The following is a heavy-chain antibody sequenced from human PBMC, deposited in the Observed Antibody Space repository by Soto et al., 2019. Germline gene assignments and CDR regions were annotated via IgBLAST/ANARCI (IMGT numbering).Heavy chain of an antibody. CDR3: AKAPPLYSSGWFRYFDY. CDR1: GFTFSSYA. CDR2: ISGSGGST. Sequence: PGGSLRLSCAASGFTFSSYAMSWVRQAPGKGLEWVSAISGSGGSTYYADSVKGRFTISRDNSKNTLYLQMNSLRAEDTAVYYYAKAPPLYSSGWFRYFDYWGQGTLVTVSS. V-gene: IGHV3-23*01. J-gene: IGHJ4*02. D-gene: IGHD6-19*01.